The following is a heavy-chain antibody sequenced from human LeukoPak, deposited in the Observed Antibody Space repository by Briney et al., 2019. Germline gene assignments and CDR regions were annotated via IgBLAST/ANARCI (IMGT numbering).Heavy chain of an antibody. CDR2: INHSGST. CDR3: ARGLGPYCSGGSCYGDYFDY. J-gene: IGHJ4*02. V-gene: IGHV4-34*01. D-gene: IGHD2-15*01. CDR1: GGSFSGYY. Sequence: RPSETLSLTCAVYGGSFSGYYWSWIRQPPGKGLEWIGEINHSGSTNYNPSLKSRVTISVDTSKYQFSLKLSSVTAANKAVYYCARGLGPYCSGGSCYGDYFDYWGQGTLVTVSS.